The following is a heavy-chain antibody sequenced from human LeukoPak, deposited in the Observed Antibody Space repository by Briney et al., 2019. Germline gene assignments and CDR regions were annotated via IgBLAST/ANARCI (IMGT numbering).Heavy chain of an antibody. CDR3: ASEKGVMGSFEY. CDR1: GFNFNNAW. CDR2: IKSRTDGGTT. V-gene: IGHV3-15*07. Sequence: PGGSLRLSCTTSGFNFNNAWINWVRQAPGKGLEWVGRIKSRTDGGTTVYSAPVKGRFTISRDDSKSTLYLQMNSLKIEDTAVYYCASEKGVMGSFEYWGQGTLVTVPS. J-gene: IGHJ4*02. D-gene: IGHD2-8*01.